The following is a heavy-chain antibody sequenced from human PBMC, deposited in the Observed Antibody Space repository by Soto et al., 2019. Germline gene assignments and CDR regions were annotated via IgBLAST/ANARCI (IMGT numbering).Heavy chain of an antibody. J-gene: IGHJ6*02. Sequence: ASVKVSCKASGYTFTSYGISWVRQAPGQGLDWMGWISAYNGNTKYAQDLQGRVTMTTDTSTSTAYMELRSLRSDDTAVYYCARVPVISYNTYYYYYRMEVWTQGTSVSVSS. CDR1: GYTFTSYG. CDR3: ARVPVISYNTYYYYYRMEV. CDR2: ISAYNGNT. D-gene: IGHD3-10*01. V-gene: IGHV1-18*04.